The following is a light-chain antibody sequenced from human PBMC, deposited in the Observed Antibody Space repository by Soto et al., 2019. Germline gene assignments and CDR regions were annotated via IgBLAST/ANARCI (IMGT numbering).Light chain of an antibody. J-gene: IGLJ2*01. Sequence: QSVLTQPASVSGSPGQSITISCTGTSSDVGSYNLVSWYQQHPGKAPKLMIYEGNKRPSGVSDRFSGSKSGNTASLTISGLQAEDEADYYCCSYAGIPTWAVFGGGTKLTVL. CDR1: SSDVGSYNL. CDR2: EGN. V-gene: IGLV2-23*01. CDR3: CSYAGIPTWAV.